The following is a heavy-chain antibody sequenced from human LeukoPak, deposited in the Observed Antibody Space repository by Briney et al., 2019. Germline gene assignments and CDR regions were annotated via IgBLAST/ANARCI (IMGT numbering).Heavy chain of an antibody. J-gene: IGHJ4*02. CDR2: ISSSSSYI. Sequence: SXXAXGFTFXXYSMNXVRQAPGKGLEWVSSISSSSSYIYYADSVKGRFTISRDNAKNSLYLQMNSLRAEDTAVYYCARVDYYDSSPDYWGQGTLVTVSS. CDR1: GFTFXXYS. CDR3: ARVDYYDSSPDY. D-gene: IGHD3-22*01. V-gene: IGHV3-21*01.